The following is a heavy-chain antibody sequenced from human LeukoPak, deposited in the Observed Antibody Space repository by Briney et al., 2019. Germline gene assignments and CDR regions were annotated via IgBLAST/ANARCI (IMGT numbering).Heavy chain of an antibody. CDR1: GGSISSYY. J-gene: IGHJ4*02. CDR2: IYSSGST. V-gene: IGHV4-59*01. CDR3: ARDRHTTVTTYYFDY. D-gene: IGHD4-17*01. Sequence: SETLSLTCTVSGGSISSYYWSWIRQPPGKGLEWIGYIYSSGSTNYNPSLKSRVTISVDTSENQFSLKLSSVTAADTAVYYCARDRHTTVTTYYFDYWGQGTLVTVSS.